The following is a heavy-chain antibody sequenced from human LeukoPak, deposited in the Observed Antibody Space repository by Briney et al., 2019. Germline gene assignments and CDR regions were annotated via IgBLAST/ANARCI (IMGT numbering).Heavy chain of an antibody. Sequence: SETLSLTCTVSGGSISSYYWSWIRQPPGKGLEWIGYIYYSGSTNYNPSLKSRVTISVDTSKNQFSLKLSSVTAADTPVYYCARNRGQYYYYYMDVWGKGTTVTVSS. D-gene: IGHD2/OR15-2a*01. J-gene: IGHJ6*03. CDR2: IYYSGST. V-gene: IGHV4-59*01. CDR1: GGSISSYY. CDR3: ARNRGQYYYYYMDV.